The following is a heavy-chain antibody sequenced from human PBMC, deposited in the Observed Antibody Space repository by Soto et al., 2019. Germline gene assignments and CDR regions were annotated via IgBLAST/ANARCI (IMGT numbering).Heavy chain of an antibody. D-gene: IGHD3-10*01. V-gene: IGHV3-48*01. CDR2: ISSSSSTI. J-gene: IGHJ4*02. CDR1: GFTFSSYS. CDR3: ARDLVRGVIIGDLSD. Sequence: GGSLRLSCAASGFTFSSYSMNWVRQAPGKGLEWVSYISSSSSTIYYADSVKGRFTISRDNAKNSLYLQMNSLRAEDTAVYYCARDLVRGVIIGDLSDWGQGTLVTVSS.